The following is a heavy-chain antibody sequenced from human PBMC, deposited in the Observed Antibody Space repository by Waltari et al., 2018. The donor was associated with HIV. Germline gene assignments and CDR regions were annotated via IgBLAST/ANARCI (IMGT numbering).Heavy chain of an antibody. V-gene: IGHV4-39*01. Sequence: QLQLQESGPGLVKPSETLSLTCTVSGGSISSSSYYWGWIRQPPGEGLESVGSICYSGGTYCNPARKGRVTRCVDTSKNQCALKLGGVTAADTAVDYCARRGGSGWDNYCYGMDVWGQGTTVTVSS. CDR1: GGSISSSSYY. J-gene: IGHJ6*02. CDR3: ARRGGSGWDNYCYGMDV. CDR2: ICYSGGT. D-gene: IGHD6-19*01.